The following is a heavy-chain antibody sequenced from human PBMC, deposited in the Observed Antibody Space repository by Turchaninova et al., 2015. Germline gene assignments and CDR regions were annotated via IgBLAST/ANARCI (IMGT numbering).Heavy chain of an antibody. D-gene: IGHD3-10*01. CDR1: GHTFTGYH. CDR2: INRDNGVT. V-gene: IGHV1-2*02. Sequence: QVQLVQSGAEVKKPGASVKVSGKASGHTFTGYHMHWVRQAPGQGLECMGWINRDNGVTKYAQNFQGRVTMTTDTSISTVYMEVSSLRSDDTAVYYCATGGQMHFDYWGQGTLVTVSS. CDR3: ATGGQMHFDY. J-gene: IGHJ4*02.